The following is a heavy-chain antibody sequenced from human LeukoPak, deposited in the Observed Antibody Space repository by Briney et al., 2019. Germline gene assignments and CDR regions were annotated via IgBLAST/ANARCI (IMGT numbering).Heavy chain of an antibody. Sequence: PGGTLRLSCAASGFTFSSYGMSWVRQAPGKGLEWVSAISGSGGSTYYPDSVKGWFTISRDNSKNTLYLQMNSLKAEDTAVYYCAKDGLYSSSWYNYYYYYYMDVWGKGTTVTVSS. J-gene: IGHJ6*03. CDR2: ISGSGGST. CDR3: AKDGLYSSSWYNYYYYYYMDV. D-gene: IGHD6-13*01. CDR1: GFTFSSYG. V-gene: IGHV3-23*01.